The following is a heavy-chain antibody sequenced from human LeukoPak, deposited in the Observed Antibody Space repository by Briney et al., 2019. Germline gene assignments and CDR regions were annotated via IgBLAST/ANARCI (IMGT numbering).Heavy chain of an antibody. V-gene: IGHV3-30-3*01. Sequence: PGGSLRLSCAASGFTFSSYAMHWVRQAPGKGLEWVAVISYDGSNKYYADSVKGRFTISRDNSKNTLYLQMNSLRAEDTAVYYCARDSIWFGELFVGPFDYWGQGTLVTVSS. D-gene: IGHD3-10*01. CDR3: ARDSIWFGELFVGPFDY. J-gene: IGHJ4*02. CDR1: GFTFSSYA. CDR2: ISYDGSNK.